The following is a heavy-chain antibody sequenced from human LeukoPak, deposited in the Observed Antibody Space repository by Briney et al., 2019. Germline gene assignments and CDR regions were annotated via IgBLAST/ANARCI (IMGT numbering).Heavy chain of an antibody. CDR2: NSSSSSTI. CDR3: ARSSRELGGYAPWELMPPFDY. V-gene: IGHV3-48*01. D-gene: IGHD1-7*01. Sequence: PGGSLRLSCAASGLTFSSYSMNWVRQAPGRGLEWVSYNSSSSSTIYYADSVKGRFTISRDNAKNSLYLQMNSLRAEDTAVYYCARSSRELGGYAPWELMPPFDYWGQGTLVTVSS. J-gene: IGHJ4*02. CDR1: GLTFSSYS.